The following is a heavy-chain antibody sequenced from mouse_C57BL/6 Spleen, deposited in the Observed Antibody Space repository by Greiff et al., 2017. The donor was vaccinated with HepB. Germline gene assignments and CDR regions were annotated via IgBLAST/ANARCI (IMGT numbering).Heavy chain of an antibody. CDR2: IDPSDSYT. CDR1: GYTFTSYW. J-gene: IGHJ1*03. D-gene: IGHD1-1*01. Sequence: VQLQQPGAELVIPGASVKLSCKASGYTFTSYWMHWVKQRPGQGLEWIGEIDPSDSYTNYNQKFKGKSTLTVDKSSSTAYMQLSSLTSEDSAVYYCAITTVVATRYFDVWGTGTTVTVSS. CDR3: AITTVVATRYFDV. V-gene: IGHV1-69*01.